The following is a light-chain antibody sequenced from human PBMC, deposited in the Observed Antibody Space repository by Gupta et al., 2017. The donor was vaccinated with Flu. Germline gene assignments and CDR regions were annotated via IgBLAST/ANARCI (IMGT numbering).Light chain of an antibody. CDR2: DAS. V-gene: IGKV3D-20*01. CDR1: QSVSSSF. J-gene: IGKJ2*03. Sequence: EIALTQSSATLSLSQGERATLSCSASQSVSSSFLAWYQQKPGLAPRVLIYDASSRATGIPDRFSDSGSGTDFTLTIGRVEPEDFAVYFGQQYSSSPYSFGQETKLEIK. CDR3: QQYSSSPYS.